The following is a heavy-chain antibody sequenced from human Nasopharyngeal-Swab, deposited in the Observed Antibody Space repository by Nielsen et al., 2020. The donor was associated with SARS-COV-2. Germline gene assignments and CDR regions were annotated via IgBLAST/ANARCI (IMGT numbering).Heavy chain of an antibody. CDR3: ARDPSGVVPAARPYYYYGMDV. Sequence: ASVKVACKASGYTFTSYGISWVRQAPGQGLEWMGWISAYNGNTNYAQKLQGRVTMTTDTSTSTAYMELSNLRSEDTAVYYCARDPSGVVPAARPYYYYGMDVWGQGTTVTVSS. D-gene: IGHD2-2*02. V-gene: IGHV1-18*01. CDR1: GYTFTSYG. CDR2: ISAYNGNT. J-gene: IGHJ6*02.